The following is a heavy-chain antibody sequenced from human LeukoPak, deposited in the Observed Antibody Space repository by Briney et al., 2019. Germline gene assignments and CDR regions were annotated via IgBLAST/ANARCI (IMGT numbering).Heavy chain of an antibody. Sequence: GASVKVSCKASGYTFTGYYMHWVRQAPGQGLEWMGWINPNSGGTNYAQKFQGRVTMTRDTSISTAYMELSRLRSDDTAVYYCARDLRTTYYYDSSGYSDYWGQGTLVTVSS. CDR2: INPNSGGT. D-gene: IGHD3-22*01. V-gene: IGHV1-2*02. J-gene: IGHJ4*02. CDR3: ARDLRTTYYYDSSGYSDY. CDR1: GYTFTGYY.